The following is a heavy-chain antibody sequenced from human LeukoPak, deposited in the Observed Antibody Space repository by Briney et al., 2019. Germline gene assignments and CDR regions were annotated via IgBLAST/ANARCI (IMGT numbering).Heavy chain of an antibody. CDR2: IYYSGST. Sequence: PSETLSLTCAVSGGSISSGGYSWSWIRQPPGKGLEWIGYIYYSGSTYYNPSLKSRVTISVDTSKNQFSLKLSSVTAADTAVYYCARLRSEVGGSYNIDYYYYMDVWGKGTTVTVSS. D-gene: IGHD1-26*01. CDR1: GGSISSGGYS. V-gene: IGHV4-30-4*07. CDR3: ARLRSEVGGSYNIDYYYYMDV. J-gene: IGHJ6*03.